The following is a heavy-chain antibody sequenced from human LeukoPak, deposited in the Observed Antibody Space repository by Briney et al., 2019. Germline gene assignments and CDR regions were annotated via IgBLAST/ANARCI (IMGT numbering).Heavy chain of an antibody. V-gene: IGHV4-59*01. Sequence: SETLSITCTVSGGSIIGSYWTWIRQSPGEGLEGIGYIYNTVDVKYNPSLKSRVTISIDMSRNQFSLRLSSVTAADTAVYYCARSRYYDSSGYNPTYYFDFWGQGALVTVSS. CDR3: ARSRYYDSSGYNPTYYFDF. D-gene: IGHD3-22*01. J-gene: IGHJ4*02. CDR1: GGSIIGSY. CDR2: IYNTVDV.